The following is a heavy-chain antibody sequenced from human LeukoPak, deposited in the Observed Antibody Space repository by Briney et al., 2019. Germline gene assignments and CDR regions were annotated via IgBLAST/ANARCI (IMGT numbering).Heavy chain of an antibody. D-gene: IGHD2-15*01. V-gene: IGHV3-30*02. CDR2: IRNDGSDK. CDR1: GFTFRSYD. J-gene: IGHJ4*02. Sequence: PGGSLRLSCAASGFTFRSYDMHWVRQAPGKGLEWLAFIRNDGSDKYYLDSVKGRFTIPRDNSKNILYLQLNSLTAEDTAVYYCVRVKGSYFDYWGQGALVTVSS. CDR3: VRVKGSYFDY.